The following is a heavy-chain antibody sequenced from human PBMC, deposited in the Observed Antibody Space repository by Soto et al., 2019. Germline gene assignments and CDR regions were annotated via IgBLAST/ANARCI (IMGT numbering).Heavy chain of an antibody. J-gene: IGHJ5*02. Sequence: AALRLSCGASGFIFINFDMHWVRQTTEKGLEWVSGIGFAGDTNYSGSVKGRFTISRENAKNSLFLQMNSLRVGDTAVYYCVRGLPGGFDPWGQGTLVTVSS. CDR1: GFIFINFD. D-gene: IGHD3-10*01. CDR2: IGFAGDT. CDR3: VRGLPGGFDP. V-gene: IGHV3-13*01.